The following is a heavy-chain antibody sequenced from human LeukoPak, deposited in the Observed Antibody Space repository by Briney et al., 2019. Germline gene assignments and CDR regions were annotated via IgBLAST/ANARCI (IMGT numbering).Heavy chain of an antibody. D-gene: IGHD3-22*01. CDR3: AGTQGTSSMIGLDY. CDR1: GGTFSSYA. J-gene: IGHJ4*02. V-gene: IGHV1-2*02. CDR2: INPNSGGT. Sequence: ASVKVSCKASGGTFSSYAISWVRQAPGQGLEWMGWINPNSGGTNYAQKFQGRVTMTRDTSISTAYMELSRLRSDDTAVYYCAGTQGTSSMIGLDYWGQGTLVTVSS.